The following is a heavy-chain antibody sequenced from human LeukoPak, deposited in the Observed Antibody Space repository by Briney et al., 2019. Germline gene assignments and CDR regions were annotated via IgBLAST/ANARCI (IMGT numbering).Heavy chain of an antibody. CDR2: ISWNSGNI. CDR1: GFTFDDYA. D-gene: IGHD6-19*01. J-gene: IGHJ4*02. CDR3: ARESSGWD. Sequence: GGSLRLSCAASGFTFDDYAMHWVRQAPGKGLEWVSNISWNSGNIGYADSVKGRFTISRDNAKNSLYLQMNSLRAEDTAVYYCARESSGWDWGQGTLVTVSS. V-gene: IGHV3-9*01.